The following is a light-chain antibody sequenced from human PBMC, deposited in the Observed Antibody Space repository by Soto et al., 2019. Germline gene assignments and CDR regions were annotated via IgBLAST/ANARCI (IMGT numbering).Light chain of an antibody. Sequence: QSVLTQPPSASGTPGQRVTISCSGSSSNIGSTSVYWYQQLPGTAPKLLIYSDNRRPSGVPDRLSGSKSGTSASLAISGFQSEDEADYYCAAWDNSLSGWVFGGGTKVTVL. CDR1: SSNIGSTS. CDR2: SDN. J-gene: IGLJ3*02. V-gene: IGLV1-44*01. CDR3: AAWDNSLSGWV.